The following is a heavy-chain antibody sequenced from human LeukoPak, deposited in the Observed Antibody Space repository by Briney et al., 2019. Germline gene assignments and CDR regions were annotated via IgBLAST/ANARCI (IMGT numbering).Heavy chain of an antibody. Sequence: GGSLGLSCAASGFTFSSYSMTWVRQAPGKGLEWVSSISSSSSYIYYADSVKGRFTISRDNAKNSLYLQMNSLRAEDTAVYYCARAGFYYDFPLEAFDIWGQGTMVTVSS. CDR2: ISSSSSYI. V-gene: IGHV3-21*01. CDR3: ARAGFYYDFPLEAFDI. CDR1: GFTFSSYS. J-gene: IGHJ3*02. D-gene: IGHD3-3*01.